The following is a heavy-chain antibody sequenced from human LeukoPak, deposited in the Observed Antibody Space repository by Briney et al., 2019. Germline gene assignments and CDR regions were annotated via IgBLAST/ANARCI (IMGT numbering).Heavy chain of an antibody. Sequence: ESGPTLVNPTQTLTLTCTFSGFSLSTRGEGVGWIRQPPGKALEWLALIYWDDDKRYSPSLKNRLTITKDSSNTQVVLTMTDMDPVDTATYYCAHIRTVTNPDALDVWGQGTMVSVSS. CDR3: AHIRTVTNPDALDV. J-gene: IGHJ3*01. CDR2: IYWDDDK. V-gene: IGHV2-5*02. CDR1: GFSLSTRGEG. D-gene: IGHD4-17*01.